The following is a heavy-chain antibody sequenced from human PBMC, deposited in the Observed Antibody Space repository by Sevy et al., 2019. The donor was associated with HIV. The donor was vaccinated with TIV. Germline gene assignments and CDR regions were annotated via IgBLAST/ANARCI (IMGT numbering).Heavy chain of an antibody. V-gene: IGHV3-21*01. J-gene: IGHJ4*02. CDR3: ARDFDYVQAC. CDR2: IGSSSSYI. CDR1: GFTFSSYS. D-gene: IGHD4-17*01. Sequence: GGSLRLSCAASGFTFSSYSMNWVRQAPGKGLEWVSSIGSSSSYIYYADSVKGGFTTSRDNAKNSLYLQMNSLRAEDTAVYYCARDFDYVQACWGQGTLVTVSS.